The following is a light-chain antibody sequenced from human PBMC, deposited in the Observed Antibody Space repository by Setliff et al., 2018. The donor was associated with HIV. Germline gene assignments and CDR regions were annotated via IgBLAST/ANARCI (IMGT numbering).Light chain of an antibody. CDR3: AAWDDSLSGL. J-gene: IGLJ2*01. CDR1: SSNIGSNY. Sequence: QSVLTQPPSASGTPGQRVTISCSGSSSNIGSNYVYWYQQLPGTAPKLLIYRNTQRPSGVPDRFSGSKSGTSASPAISGLRSEDEADYYCAAWDDSLSGLFGGGTKVTVL. V-gene: IGLV1-47*01. CDR2: RNT.